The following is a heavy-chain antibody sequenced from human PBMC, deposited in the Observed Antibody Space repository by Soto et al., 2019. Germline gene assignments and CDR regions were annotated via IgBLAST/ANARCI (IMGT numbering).Heavy chain of an antibody. V-gene: IGHV1-46*01. CDR1: GYSFTSYY. D-gene: IGHD3-22*01. J-gene: IGHJ4*02. CDR2: ISPSDTST. CDR3: AREGDSSGALDY. Sequence: QVQLVQSGAEVKKPGASVKISCRASGYSFTSYYIHWVRQAPGHGLEWMGIISPSDTSTRYAQKLQGRVTTTRDTSTSTVYMELNSLRSEDTTIYFCAREGDSSGALDYWGQGTLVTVSS.